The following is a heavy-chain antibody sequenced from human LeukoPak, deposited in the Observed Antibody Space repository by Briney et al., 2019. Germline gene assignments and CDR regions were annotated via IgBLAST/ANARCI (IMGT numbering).Heavy chain of an antibody. CDR2: INSDGSST. D-gene: IGHD3-10*01. J-gene: IGHJ4*02. CDR1: GXTFSTYW. V-gene: IGHV3-74*01. Sequence: PGGSLRLSCSASGXTFSTYWMHWVRQPPGKGLVWVSRINSDGSSTTYADSVKGRFTISRDNARTTLYLQMNSLRAEDTAVYYCVSGYYYGSGSPDYWGRGTLVTVSS. CDR3: VSGYYYGSGSPDY.